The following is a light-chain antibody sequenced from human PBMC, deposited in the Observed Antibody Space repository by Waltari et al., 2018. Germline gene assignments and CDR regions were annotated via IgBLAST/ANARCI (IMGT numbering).Light chain of an antibody. V-gene: IGKV3-11*01. CDR2: DAS. CDR1: QSVSSY. J-gene: IGKJ3*01. CDR3: QQLNSYPS. Sequence: EIVLTQSPATLSLSPGERATLSCRASQSVSSYLAWYQQKPGQAPRLLIYDASNRATGIPARFSGSGSGTDFTLTISSLEPEDFAVYYCQQLNSYPSFGPGTKVDIK.